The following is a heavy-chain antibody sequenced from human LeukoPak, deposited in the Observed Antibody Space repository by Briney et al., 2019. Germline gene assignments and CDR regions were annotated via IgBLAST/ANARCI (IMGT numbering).Heavy chain of an antibody. Sequence: SETLSLTCTVSGYSISSSYYWGWIRQPPGKGLEWIGSIYYSGSTYYNPSLKSRVTISVDTSKNQFSLKLSSVTAADTAVYYCAMSGYSYGSDYWGQGTLVTVSS. D-gene: IGHD5-18*01. J-gene: IGHJ4*02. CDR2: IYYSGST. CDR3: AMSGYSYGSDY. V-gene: IGHV4-38-2*02. CDR1: GYSISSSYY.